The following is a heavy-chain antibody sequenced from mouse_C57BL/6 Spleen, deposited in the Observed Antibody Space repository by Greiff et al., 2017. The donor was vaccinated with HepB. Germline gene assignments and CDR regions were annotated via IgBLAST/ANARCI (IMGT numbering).Heavy chain of an antibody. CDR2: INPSSGYT. CDR3: ARSTTVVAKGFAY. CDR1: GYTFTSYW. V-gene: IGHV1-7*01. J-gene: IGHJ3*01. D-gene: IGHD1-1*01. Sequence: VQLKESGAELAKPGASVKLSCKASGYTFTSYWMHWVKQRPGQGLEWIGYINPSSGYTKYNQKFKDKATLTADKSSSTAYMQLSSLTYEDSAVYYCARSTTVVAKGFAYWGQGTLVTVSA.